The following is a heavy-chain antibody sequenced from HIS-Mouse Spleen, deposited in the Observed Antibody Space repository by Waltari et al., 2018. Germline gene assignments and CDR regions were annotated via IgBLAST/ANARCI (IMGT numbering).Heavy chain of an antibody. CDR1: GYTFTGYY. J-gene: IGHJ4*02. D-gene: IGHD7-27*01. CDR2: IKPNSGGT. Sequence: QVQLVQSGAEVKKPGASVKVSCKASGYTFTGYYMHWVRQAPGKGLEWMGWIKPNSGGTNDAQKFQGRVTMTRDTSISTADMELSRLRSDDTAVYYCARGNWDWGQGTLVTVSS. V-gene: IGHV1-2*02. CDR3: ARGNWD.